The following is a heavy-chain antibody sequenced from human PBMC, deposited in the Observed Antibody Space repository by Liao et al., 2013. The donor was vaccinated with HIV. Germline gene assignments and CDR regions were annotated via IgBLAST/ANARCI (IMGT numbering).Heavy chain of an antibody. CDR1: GASFRGYY. Sequence: QVHLQEWGAGLLKPAETLSLTCAVDGASFRGYYWSWIRQAPGKGLEWLGEVTHSGGTNHNPSLKSRLTISVDTSKNQVSLKLDSVTAADTAIYYCARGRTVATTPLAYWGQGTRVTVSS. CDR2: VTHSGGT. V-gene: IGHV4-34*01. CDR3: ARGRTVATTPLAY. J-gene: IGHJ4*02. D-gene: IGHD5-12*01.